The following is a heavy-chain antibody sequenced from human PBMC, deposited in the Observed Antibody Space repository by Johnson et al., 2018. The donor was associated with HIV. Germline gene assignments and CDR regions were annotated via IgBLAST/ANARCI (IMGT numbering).Heavy chain of an antibody. CDR2: IGTAGDT. Sequence: VQLVESGGGLVQPGGSLRLSCAASGFTFSSYDMHWVRQATGKGLEWVSAIGTAGDTYYPGSVKGRFTISRDNSKNTLYLQMNSLRAEDTAVYYCARHSTSSTMGAFDIWGQGTMVTVSS. CDR3: ARHSTSSTMGAFDI. J-gene: IGHJ3*02. CDR1: GFTFSSYD. D-gene: IGHD6-6*01. V-gene: IGHV3-13*01.